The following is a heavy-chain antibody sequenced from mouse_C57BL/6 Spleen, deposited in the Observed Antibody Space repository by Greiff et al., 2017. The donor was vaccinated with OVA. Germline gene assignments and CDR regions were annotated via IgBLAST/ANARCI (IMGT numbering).Heavy chain of an antibody. V-gene: IGHV1-82*01. D-gene: IGHD1-1*01. Sequence: QVQLQQSGPELVKPGASVKISCKASGYAFSSSWMNWVKQRPGKGLEWIGRIYPGDGDTNYNGKFKGKATLTADKSSSTAYMQLSSLTSEDSAVYFCAYGRSPYWYFDVWGTGTTVTVSS. J-gene: IGHJ1*03. CDR1: GYAFSSSW. CDR3: AYGRSPYWYFDV. CDR2: IYPGDGDT.